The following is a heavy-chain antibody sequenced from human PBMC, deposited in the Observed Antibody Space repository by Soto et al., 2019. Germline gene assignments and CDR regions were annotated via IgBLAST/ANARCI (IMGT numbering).Heavy chain of an antibody. CDR3: ARPEYGSGTFDS. D-gene: IGHD3-10*01. V-gene: IGHV5-51*03. Sequence: EVQLVQSGAEVKKPKESLKISCKGSGYNFSGYWINWVREMPGKGLEWMGTIYPGDSDVRYSPSCQGQVTISVDKSMSIVYLQWSSPQASDTAIYYCARPEYGSGTFDSWGPGTLVTVSS. CDR2: IYPGDSDV. CDR1: GYNFSGYW. J-gene: IGHJ4*02.